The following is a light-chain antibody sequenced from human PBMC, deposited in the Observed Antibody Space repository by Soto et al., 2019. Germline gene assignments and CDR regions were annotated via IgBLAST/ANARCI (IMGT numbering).Light chain of an antibody. Sequence: QSVLTQPPSASGSPGQSVTISCTGTSSHVGGYNFVSWYQQHPGKAPKLMIYEVSERPSGVPDRFSGSKSGNTASLTVSGLQAEDEADYYCSSYAGSNIVVFGGGTKLTVL. CDR3: SSYAGSNIVV. J-gene: IGLJ2*01. V-gene: IGLV2-8*01. CDR1: SSHVGGYNF. CDR2: EVS.